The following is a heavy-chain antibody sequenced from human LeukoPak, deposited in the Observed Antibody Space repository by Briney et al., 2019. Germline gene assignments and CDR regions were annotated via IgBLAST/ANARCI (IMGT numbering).Heavy chain of an antibody. CDR3: ASSTQYYYDSSGQYYFDY. V-gene: IGHV1-2*06. CDR2: INPNSGGT. J-gene: IGHJ4*02. D-gene: IGHD3-22*01. CDR1: GYTFTGYY. Sequence: ASVKVSCKASGYTFTGYYMHWARQAPGQGLEWMGRINPNSGGTNYAQKFQGRVTMTRDTSISTAYMELSRLRSDDTAVYYCASSTQYYYDSSGQYYFDYWGQGTLVTVSS.